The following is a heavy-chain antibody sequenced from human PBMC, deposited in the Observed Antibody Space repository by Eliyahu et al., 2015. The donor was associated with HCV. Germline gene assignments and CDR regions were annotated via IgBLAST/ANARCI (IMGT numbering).Heavy chain of an antibody. D-gene: IGHD2-15*01. V-gene: IGHV3-21*01. CDR2: ISSSSSYI. CDR1: GFTFSSXS. Sequence: EVQLVESGGGLVKPGGSLRLSCAASGFTFSSXSMNWVRQAPGKGLEWVSSISSSSSYIYYADSVKGRFTISRDNAKNSLYLQMNSLRAEDTAVYYCARDLGYCSGGSCYSYGMDVWGQGTTVTVSS. J-gene: IGHJ6*02. CDR3: ARDLGYCSGGSCYSYGMDV.